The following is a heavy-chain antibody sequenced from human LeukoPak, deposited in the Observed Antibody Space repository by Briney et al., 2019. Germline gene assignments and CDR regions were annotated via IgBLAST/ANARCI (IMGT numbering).Heavy chain of an antibody. J-gene: IGHJ5*02. Sequence: GGSLRLSCAASGFTFSSYAMSWVRQAPGKGLEWVSAISGSGGSTYYADSVKGRFTISRDNSKNTLYLQMNSLRAEDTAVYYCARSTEITMVRGVANNWFDPWGQGTLVTVSS. D-gene: IGHD3-10*01. CDR1: GFTFSSYA. CDR2: ISGSGGST. V-gene: IGHV3-23*01. CDR3: ARSTEITMVRGVANNWFDP.